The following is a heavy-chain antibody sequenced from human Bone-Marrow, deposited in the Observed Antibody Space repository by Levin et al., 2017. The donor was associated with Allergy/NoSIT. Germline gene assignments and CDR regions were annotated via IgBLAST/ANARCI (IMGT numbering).Heavy chain of an antibody. J-gene: IGHJ6*02. CDR2: IRSKAYGGTT. V-gene: IGHV3-49*04. CDR1: GFTFGDYA. Sequence: GGSLRLSCTASGFTFGDYAMSWVRQAPGKGLEWVGFIRSKAYGGTTEYAASVKGRFTISRDDSKSIAYLQMNSLKTEDTAVYYCTVGVQYQLLRQDYYYGMDVWGQGTTVTVSS. D-gene: IGHD2-2*01. CDR3: TVGVQYQLLRQDYYYGMDV.